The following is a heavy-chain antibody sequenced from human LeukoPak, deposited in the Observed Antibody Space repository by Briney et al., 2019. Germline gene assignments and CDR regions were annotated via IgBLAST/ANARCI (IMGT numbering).Heavy chain of an antibody. J-gene: IGHJ4*02. CDR1: GGSISSYY. CDR3: ARGANTAMVEGVDY. CDR2: IYTSGST. Sequence: SETLSLTCTVSGGSISSYYWSWIRQPAGKGLEWIGRIYTSGSTNYNPSLKSRVTMSVDTSKNQFSLKLSSVTAADTAVYCCARGANTAMVEGVDYWGQGTLVTVSS. D-gene: IGHD5-18*01. V-gene: IGHV4-4*07.